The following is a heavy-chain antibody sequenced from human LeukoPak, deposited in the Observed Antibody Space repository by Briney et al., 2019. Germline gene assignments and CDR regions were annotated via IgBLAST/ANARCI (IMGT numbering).Heavy chain of an antibody. D-gene: IGHD1-26*01. CDR1: GGSISSYY. Sequence: SQTLSLTCTVSGGSISSYYWSWIWQPAGKGLEWIGRIYTSGSTNYNPSLKSRVTMSVDTSKNQFSLKLSSVTAADTAVYYCARGRSGSLFDAFDIWGQGTMVTVSS. CDR3: ARGRSGSLFDAFDI. J-gene: IGHJ3*02. V-gene: IGHV4-4*07. CDR2: IYTSGST.